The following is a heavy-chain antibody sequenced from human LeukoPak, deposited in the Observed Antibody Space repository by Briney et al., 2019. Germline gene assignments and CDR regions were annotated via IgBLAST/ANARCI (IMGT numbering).Heavy chain of an antibody. J-gene: IGHJ5*02. CDR1: GFTFSSYS. CDR2: ISSSSSYI. D-gene: IGHD6-13*01. Sequence: PGGSLRLSCAASGFTFSSYSMNWVRQAPGKGLEWVSSISSSSSYIYYAHSVTGRFTISRDNAKNSLYLQMNSLRAEDTAVYYCARAVKSSSWYWFDPWGQGTLVTVSS. CDR3: ARAVKSSSWYWFDP. V-gene: IGHV3-21*01.